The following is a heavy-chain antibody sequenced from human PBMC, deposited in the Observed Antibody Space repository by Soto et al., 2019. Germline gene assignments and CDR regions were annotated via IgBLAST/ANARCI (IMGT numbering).Heavy chain of an antibody. V-gene: IGHV4-34*02. J-gene: IGHJ4*02. CDR1: GAPFSGYY. CDR2: INHNGST. CDR3: ARGREIFGAVTPFEY. Sequence: QVQLQQWGAGLPKPSETLSLTCAVYGAPFSGYYWTWIRQPPGKGLGWIGEINHNGSTKYNPSLKSRVTISLDTSKNQFSLSLRSVTAADTAVYYCARGREIFGAVTPFEYWGQGTQVAVSS. D-gene: IGHD3-3*01.